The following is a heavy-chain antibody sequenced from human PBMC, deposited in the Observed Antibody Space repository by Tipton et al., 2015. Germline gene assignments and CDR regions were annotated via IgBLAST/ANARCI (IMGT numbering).Heavy chain of an antibody. V-gene: IGHV4-31*03. CDR1: GDSMSSGTYY. D-gene: IGHD5-18*01. Sequence: TLSLTCTVSGDSMSSGTYYWSWIRQHPGKGLEWIGYIYYSGTTYHNPSLKSRLTISLDRSKSHFSLQLTSVTAVDTAAYYCARSGDTYIDYWGQGTLVTVSS. J-gene: IGHJ4*02. CDR3: ARSGDTYIDY. CDR2: IYYSGTT.